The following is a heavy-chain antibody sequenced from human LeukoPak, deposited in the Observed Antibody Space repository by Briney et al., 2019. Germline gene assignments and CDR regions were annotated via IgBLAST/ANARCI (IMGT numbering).Heavy chain of an antibody. CDR2: ISPAGDST. CDR1: GFTFSDYS. D-gene: IGHD2-2*01. J-gene: IGHJ4*02. CDR3: ARRLVTAGITDFFDS. Sequence: GGSLRLSCTASGFTFSDYSMSWVRQAPGAGLEWVSAISPAGDSTTDADSVKGRFTISRDNSKSTLYLQMNGLTAEDTALYYCARRLVTAGITDFFDSWGQGTLVSVST. V-gene: IGHV3-23*01.